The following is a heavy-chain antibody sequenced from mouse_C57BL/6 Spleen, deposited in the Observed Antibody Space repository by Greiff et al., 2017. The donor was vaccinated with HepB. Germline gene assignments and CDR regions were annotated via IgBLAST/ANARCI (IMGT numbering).Heavy chain of an antibody. J-gene: IGHJ1*03. Sequence: EVKLVESGGGLVKHGGSLKLSCAASGFTFSDYGMHWVRQAPEKGLEWVAYISSGSSTIYYADTVKGRFTISRDNAKNTLFLQMTSLRSEDTAMYYCASSDWYFDVWGTGTTVTVSS. CDR1: GFTFSDYG. V-gene: IGHV5-17*01. CDR3: ASSDWYFDV. CDR2: ISSGSSTI.